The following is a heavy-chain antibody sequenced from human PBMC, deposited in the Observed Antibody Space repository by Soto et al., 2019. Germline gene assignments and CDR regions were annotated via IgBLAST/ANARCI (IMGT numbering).Heavy chain of an antibody. CDR1: GGTFNTYT. V-gene: IGHV1-69*02. CDR3: SIGSWSAETFDV. Sequence: QVHLIQSGAVVKKPGSSVKVSCKAAGGTFNTYTLFWVRQAPGHGLEWMGRIIPMLPVTNSAQKFQGRLTLTAHKSTGTAFMGLTSLTSDDTAVYYCSIGSWSAETFDVWGQGTMVTVSS. J-gene: IGHJ3*01. CDR2: IIPMLPVT. D-gene: IGHD2-2*01.